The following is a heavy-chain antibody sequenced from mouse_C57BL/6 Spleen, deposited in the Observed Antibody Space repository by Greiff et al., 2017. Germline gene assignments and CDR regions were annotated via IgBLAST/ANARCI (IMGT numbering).Heavy chain of an antibody. J-gene: IGHJ3*01. CDR1: GYSITSGYY. V-gene: IGHV3-6*01. D-gene: IGHD6-5*01. CDR2: ISYDGSN. Sequence: DVHLVESGPGLVKPSQSLSLTCSVTGYSITSGYYWNLLRQFPGNKLEWMGYISYDGSNNYNPTLKNRISITRDTSTNQFYLKLNSVTTEDTATYYCAAYEAFAYWGQGTLVTVSA. CDR3: AAYEAFAY.